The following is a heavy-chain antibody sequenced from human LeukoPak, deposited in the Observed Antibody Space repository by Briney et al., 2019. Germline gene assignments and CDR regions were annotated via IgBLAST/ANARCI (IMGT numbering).Heavy chain of an antibody. CDR1: GFTFRDYA. CDR3: TRSYVNRQDTARVSVRYYYYYYMDV. Sequence: GGSLRLSCTFSGFTFRDYALTWVRQTPGKGLEWVGFIEKTADGLTTEYAASAKGRFSISGDDSKNIVYLQMNSLTAEDSGFYYCTRSYVNRQDTARVSVRYYYYYYMDVWGTGTTVAVSS. J-gene: IGHJ6*03. V-gene: IGHV3-49*04. D-gene: IGHD5-18*01. CDR2: IEKTADGLTT.